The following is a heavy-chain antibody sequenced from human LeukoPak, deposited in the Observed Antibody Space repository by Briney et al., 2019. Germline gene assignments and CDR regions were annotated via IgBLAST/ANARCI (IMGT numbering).Heavy chain of an antibody. CDR3: ARRRVYSGSGEFDF. CDR1: GGSMSGYY. D-gene: IGHD5-12*01. J-gene: IGHJ4*02. Sequence: SETLSLTCTVSGGSMSGYYWSWIRQPPGKGQEWIGYIHYSGTTNYNPSLKSRVTISLDTSRNQFSLKLRSVTTADTAVYYCARRRVYSGSGEFDFWGQGTLVTVSS. CDR2: IHYSGTT. V-gene: IGHV4-59*01.